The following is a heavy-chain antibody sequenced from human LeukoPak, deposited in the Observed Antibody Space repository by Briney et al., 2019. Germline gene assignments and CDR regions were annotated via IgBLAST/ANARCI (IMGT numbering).Heavy chain of an antibody. CDR1: GFTFSTYS. J-gene: IGHJ5*02. Sequence: PGVSLRLSCAASGFTFSTYSMVWVRQPPGKGLEWVSSISSDSSYIYYADSVKGRFTISRDNAKNSLYLQMSSLRGEDTAVYYCARDSVGRSNWFDPWGQGTLVTVSS. CDR3: ARDSVGRSNWFDP. CDR2: ISSDSSYI. V-gene: IGHV3-21*01.